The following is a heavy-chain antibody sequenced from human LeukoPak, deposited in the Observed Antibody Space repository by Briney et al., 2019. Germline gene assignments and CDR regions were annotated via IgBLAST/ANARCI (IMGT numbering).Heavy chain of an antibody. CDR3: AEDHGGYSLTYYFDY. J-gene: IGHJ4*02. CDR2: ISSSSSTI. Sequence: PGGSLRLSCAASGFTFSSYSMNWVRQAPGKGLEWVSYISSSSSTIYYADSVKGRFTISRDNSKNTLYLQMNSLRAEDTAVYYCAEDHGGYSLTYYFDYWGQGTLVTVSS. V-gene: IGHV3-48*01. D-gene: IGHD5-12*01. CDR1: GFTFSSYS.